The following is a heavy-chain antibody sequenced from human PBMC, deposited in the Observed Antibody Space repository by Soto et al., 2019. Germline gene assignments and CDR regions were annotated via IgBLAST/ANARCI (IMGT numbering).Heavy chain of an antibody. CDR3: ARESVWVAHYGMDV. V-gene: IGHV3-30*03. CDR1: GFTFSSYG. J-gene: IGHJ6*02. Sequence: LRLSCAASGFTFSSYGMHWVRQAPGKGLEWVAVISYDGSNKYYADSVKGRFTISRDNSKNTLYLQMNSLRAEDTAVYYCARESVWVAHYGMDVWGQGTTVTVSS. CDR2: ISYDGSNK. D-gene: IGHD7-27*01.